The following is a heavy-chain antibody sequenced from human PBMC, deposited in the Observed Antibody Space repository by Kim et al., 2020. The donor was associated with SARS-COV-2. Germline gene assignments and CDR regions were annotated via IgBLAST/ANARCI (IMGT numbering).Heavy chain of an antibody. CDR2: ISSSSSTI. J-gene: IGHJ4*02. D-gene: IGHD3-10*01. V-gene: IGHV3-48*02. Sequence: GGSLRLSCAASGFTFSSYSMNWVRQAPGKGLEWVSYISSSSSTIYYADSVKGRFTISRDNAKNSLYLQMNSLRDEDTAVYYCARDYYGSGISFSDYWGQGTLVTVSS. CDR1: GFTFSSYS. CDR3: ARDYYGSGISFSDY.